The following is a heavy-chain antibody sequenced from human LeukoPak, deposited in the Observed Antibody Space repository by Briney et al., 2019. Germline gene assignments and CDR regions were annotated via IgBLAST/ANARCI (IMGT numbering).Heavy chain of an antibody. CDR1: GGSFSGYY. Sequence: SETLSLTCAVYGGSFSGYYWSWIRQPPGKGLEWIGEINHSGSTNYNPSLKSRVTISVDTSKNQFSLKLSSVTAADTAVYYCAREGVGATHHYYYYYYMDVWGKGTTVTISS. V-gene: IGHV4-34*01. J-gene: IGHJ6*03. CDR2: INHSGST. D-gene: IGHD1-26*01. CDR3: AREGVGATHHYYYYYYMDV.